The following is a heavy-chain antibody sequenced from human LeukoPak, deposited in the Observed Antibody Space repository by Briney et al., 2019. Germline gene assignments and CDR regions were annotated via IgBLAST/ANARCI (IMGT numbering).Heavy chain of an antibody. J-gene: IGHJ4*02. CDR3: AGVGYYGSGSYPSWTYYFDY. Sequence: GASVKVSCKASGGTFSSYAISWVRQAPGQGLEWMGGIIPIFGTANYAQKFQGRVTITADESTSTAYMELSSLRSEDTAVYYCAGVGYYGSGSYPSWTYYFDYWGQGTLVTVSS. V-gene: IGHV1-69*13. CDR2: IIPIFGTA. D-gene: IGHD3-10*01. CDR1: GGTFSSYA.